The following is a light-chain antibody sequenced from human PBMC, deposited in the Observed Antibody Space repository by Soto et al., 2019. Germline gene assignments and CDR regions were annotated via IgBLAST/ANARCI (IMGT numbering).Light chain of an antibody. CDR3: QLYGMSPTKYT. CDR2: SAS. J-gene: IGKJ2*01. CDR1: QSVNSSY. Sequence: EVVLTQSPGTLSLSPGERATLSCRASQSVNSSYLAWYQQKPGQAPRHLLYSASSRATDIPDRFSGSGSGTDFTLNTSRLEPEDFQVYYWQLYGMSPTKYTFGQGTKQDIK. V-gene: IGKV3-20*01.